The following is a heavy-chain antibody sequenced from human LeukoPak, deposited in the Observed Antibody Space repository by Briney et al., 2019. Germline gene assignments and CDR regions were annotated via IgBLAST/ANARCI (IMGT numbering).Heavy chain of an antibody. CDR3: ARGDFLSGYSGYHFDY. CDR1: GSTFTSYD. D-gene: IGHD3-22*01. CDR2: ISPYKGNT. V-gene: IGHV1-18*01. Sequence: GASVKVSCKAAGSTFTSYDISWVRQAPGQRLEWMGWISPYKGNTNYAQKLQGRVTMTTDTSTSPAYMELRSLRSDETAVYYCARGDFLSGYSGYHFDYWGQGTLVTVSS. J-gene: IGHJ4*02.